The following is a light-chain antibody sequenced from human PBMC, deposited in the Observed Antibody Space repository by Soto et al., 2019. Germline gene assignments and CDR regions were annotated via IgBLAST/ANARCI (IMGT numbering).Light chain of an antibody. CDR3: TSYTSIFAPV. J-gene: IGLJ2*01. Sequence: QSALTQPASASGSPGQSITISCTGTSSDVGGYNDISWYQQHPGKAPKLMIYDVSNRPSGASNLFSASNSGNTASLTISGLQAEDAADYYGTSYTSIFAPVFGGGTKLTVL. CDR1: SSDVGGYND. CDR2: DVS. V-gene: IGLV2-14*01.